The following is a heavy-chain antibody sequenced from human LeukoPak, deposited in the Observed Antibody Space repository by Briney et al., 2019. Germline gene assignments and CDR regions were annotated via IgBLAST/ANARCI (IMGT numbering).Heavy chain of an antibody. D-gene: IGHD6-19*01. CDR1: GGTFSSYA. V-gene: IGHV1-69*06. J-gene: IGHJ4*02. CDR2: IIPIFGTA. Sequence: ASVKVSCKASGGTFSSYAISWVRQAPGQGLEWMGGIIPIFGTANYAQKFQGRVAITADKSTSTAYMELSSLRSEDTAVYYCARDASYSSGCVYWGQGTLVTVSS. CDR3: ARDASYSSGCVY.